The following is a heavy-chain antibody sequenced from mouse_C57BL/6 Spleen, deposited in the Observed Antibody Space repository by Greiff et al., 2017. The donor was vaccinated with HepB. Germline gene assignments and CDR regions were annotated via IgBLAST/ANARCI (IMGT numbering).Heavy chain of an antibody. CDR2: ISSGSSTI. CDR3: ARPYYYGSSPVAY. J-gene: IGHJ3*01. Sequence: EVQLQESGGGLVKPGGSLKLSCAASGFTFSDYGMHWVRQAPEKGLEWVAYISSGSSTIYYADTVKGRFTISRDNAKNTLFLQMTSLRSEDTAMYYGARPYYYGSSPVAYWGQGTLVTVSA. V-gene: IGHV5-17*01. CDR1: GFTFSDYG. D-gene: IGHD1-1*01.